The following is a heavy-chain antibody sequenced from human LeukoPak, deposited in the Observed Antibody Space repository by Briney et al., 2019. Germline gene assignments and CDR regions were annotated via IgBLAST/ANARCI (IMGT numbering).Heavy chain of an antibody. J-gene: IGHJ6*02. D-gene: IGHD3-10*01. CDR2: IYTSGST. CDR3: ARDYGSGNFFIYYGMDV. Sequence: PSETLSLTCTVSGGSISSYYWSWIRQPAGKGPEWIGRIYTSGSTNYNPSLKSRVTMSVDTSKNQFSLKLSSVTAADTAVYYCARDYGSGNFFIYYGMDVWGQGTTVTVSS. V-gene: IGHV4-4*07. CDR1: GGSISSYY.